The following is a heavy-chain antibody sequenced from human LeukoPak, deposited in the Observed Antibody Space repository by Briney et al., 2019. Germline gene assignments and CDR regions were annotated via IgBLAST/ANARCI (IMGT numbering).Heavy chain of an antibody. CDR1: GGSISSSSYY. D-gene: IGHD6-19*01. CDR3: ARDLLSGYTSGWFY. J-gene: IGHJ4*02. CDR2: IYYSGST. Sequence: SETLSLTCTVSGGSISSSSYYWGWIRQPPGKGLEWIGSIYYSGSTYYNPSLKSRVTISVDTSKNQFSLKLSSVTAADTAVYYCARDLLSGYTSGWFYWGQGTLVTVSS. V-gene: IGHV4-39*02.